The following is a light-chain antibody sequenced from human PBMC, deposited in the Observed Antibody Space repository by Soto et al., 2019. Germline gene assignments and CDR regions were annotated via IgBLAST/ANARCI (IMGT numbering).Light chain of an antibody. CDR2: DVT. V-gene: IGLV2-11*01. Sequence: QSALTQPRSVSGSPGQSVTISCSGTSSDVGGYNYVSWYQLHPGNAPKLILYDVTRRPSGVPDRFSGSKSGNTASLTISGLRAEDEADYYCCLYAGTYLTVVFGGGTKVTVL. CDR1: SSDVGGYNY. J-gene: IGLJ2*01. CDR3: CLYAGTYLTVV.